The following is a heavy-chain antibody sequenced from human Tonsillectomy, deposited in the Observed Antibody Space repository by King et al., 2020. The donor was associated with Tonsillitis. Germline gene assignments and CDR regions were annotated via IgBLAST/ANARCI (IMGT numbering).Heavy chain of an antibody. CDR1: GFTFSSYW. CDR2: IKQDGSEK. V-gene: IGHV3-7*01. J-gene: IGHJ6*02. D-gene: IGHD1-26*01. Sequence: VQLVESGGGLVQPGGSLRLSCAASGFTFSSYWMSWVRQAPGKGLEWVANIKQDGSEKYYVDSVKGRFTISRDNAKNSLYLQMNSLRAEDTAVYYCARDSLLRAGLLVYYYGMDVWGQGTTVTVSS. CDR3: ARDSLLRAGLLVYYYGMDV.